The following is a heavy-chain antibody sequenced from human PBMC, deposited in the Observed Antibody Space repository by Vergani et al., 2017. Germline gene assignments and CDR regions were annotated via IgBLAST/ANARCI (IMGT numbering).Heavy chain of an antibody. V-gene: IGHV3-30*02. D-gene: IGHD2-2*01. Sequence: QVQLQQWGAGLLKPSETLSLTCAVYGGSFSGYYWSWIRQAPGKGLEWVAFIRYDGSNKYYADSVKGRFTISRDNSKNTLYLQMNSLRAEDTAVYYCARDRRNVVVPAATNYYYGMDVWGQGTTVTVSS. CDR3: ARDRRNVVVPAATNYYYGMDV. CDR2: IRYDGSNK. CDR1: GGSFSGYY. J-gene: IGHJ6*02.